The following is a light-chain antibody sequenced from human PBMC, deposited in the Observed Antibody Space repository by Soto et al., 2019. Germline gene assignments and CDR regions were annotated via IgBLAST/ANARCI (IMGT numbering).Light chain of an antibody. CDR2: DAS. J-gene: IGKJ5*01. CDR3: QQRADWPIT. CDR1: QSVGKY. V-gene: IGKV3-11*01. Sequence: EIVLTQSPGTLSLSPGERATLSCRASQSVGKYLAWYQQKPGQAPRLLIYDASNRATGIPARFSGSGSRTDFTLTSSSLEPDDFAVYYCQQRADWPITFGQGTRLEIK.